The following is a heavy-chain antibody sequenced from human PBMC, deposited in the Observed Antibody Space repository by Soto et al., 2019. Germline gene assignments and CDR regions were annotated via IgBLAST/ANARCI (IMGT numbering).Heavy chain of an antibody. CDR1: GGTFSSYA. J-gene: IGHJ6*02. V-gene: IGHV1-69*13. D-gene: IGHD3-10*01. Sequence: SVNVSCKASGGTFSSYAISWVRQAPGQVLECMGGIIRMFGTADYAQKFQGRVTITADESTSTAYMELSSLRSEHTAVYYCARVATYSGSPQVLYGMDVWRQGTTVTVSS. CDR2: IIRMFGTA. CDR3: ARVATYSGSPQVLYGMDV.